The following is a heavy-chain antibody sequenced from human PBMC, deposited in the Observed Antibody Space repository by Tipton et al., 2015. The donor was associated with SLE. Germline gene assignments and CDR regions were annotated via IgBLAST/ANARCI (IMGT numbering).Heavy chain of an antibody. V-gene: IGHV4-61*01. CDR3: ARDLNGYNRGWFYYMDV. D-gene: IGHD5-24*01. CDR1: GGSFSSGSYY. J-gene: IGHJ6*03. CDR2: IYYSGST. Sequence: LRLSCTVSGGSFSSGSYYWSWIRQPPGKGLEWIGYIYYSGSTNYNPSLKSRVTISVDTSKNQFSLKLSSVTAADTAVYYCARDLNGYNRGWFYYMDVWGKGTTVTVSS.